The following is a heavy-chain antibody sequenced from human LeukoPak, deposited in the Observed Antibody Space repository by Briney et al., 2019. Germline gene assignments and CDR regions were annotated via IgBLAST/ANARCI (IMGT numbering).Heavy chain of an antibody. CDR2: IYYSGST. J-gene: IGHJ3*02. CDR1: GGSISSYY. Sequence: SETLSLTCTVSGGSISSYYWSWIRQPPGKGLEWIGYIYYSGSTNYNPSLKSRVIISVDTSKNQFSLKLSSVTAADTAVYYCARQAYSSSWYPNAFDIWGQGTMVTVSS. D-gene: IGHD6-13*01. V-gene: IGHV4-59*08. CDR3: ARQAYSSSWYPNAFDI.